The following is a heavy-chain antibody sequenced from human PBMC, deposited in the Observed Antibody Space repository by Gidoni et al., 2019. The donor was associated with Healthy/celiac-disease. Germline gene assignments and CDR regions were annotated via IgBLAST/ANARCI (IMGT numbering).Heavy chain of an antibody. J-gene: IGHJ4*02. CDR3: ARDPTAGIVGATRGY. D-gene: IGHD1-26*01. CDR1: GFTFSSYE. V-gene: IGHV3-48*03. Sequence: EVQLVESGGGLVQPGGSLRLSCAASGFTFSSYEMNWVRQAPGKGLEWVSYISRSGSTIYYADSVKGRFTISRDNAKNSLYLQMNSLRAEDTAVYYCARDPTAGIVGATRGYWGQGTLVTVSS. CDR2: ISRSGSTI.